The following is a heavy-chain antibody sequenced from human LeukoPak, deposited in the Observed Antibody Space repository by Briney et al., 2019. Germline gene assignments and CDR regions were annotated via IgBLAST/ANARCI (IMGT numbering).Heavy chain of an antibody. CDR3: ARGVINRFDP. Sequence: SETLSLTCSVSGGSFSSLYWSWIRQPPGKGLEWIGRIYASGSTNYNPSLKSRVTMSVDTSKNQFSLKLRSVTAADTAVYYCARGVINRFDPWGQGTLVTVSS. CDR1: GGSFSSLY. D-gene: IGHD3-10*01. J-gene: IGHJ5*02. V-gene: IGHV4-4*07. CDR2: IYASGST.